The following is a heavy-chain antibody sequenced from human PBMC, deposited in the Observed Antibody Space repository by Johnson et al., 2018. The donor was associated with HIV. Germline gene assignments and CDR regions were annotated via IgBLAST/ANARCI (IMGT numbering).Heavy chain of an antibody. CDR2: ISYDGSNT. CDR3: AKPETGELSDAFDI. J-gene: IGHJ3*02. CDR1: GFTFRNYA. D-gene: IGHD7-27*01. Sequence: VQLVESGGGVVQPGRSLRLSCAASGFTFRNYAMHWVRQAPGKGLEWLIVISYDGSNTYYADSVKGRFTISRDNSKNTLYLQMTSLRAEDTALYYCAKPETGELSDAFDIWGQGTMVIVSS. V-gene: IGHV3-30*04.